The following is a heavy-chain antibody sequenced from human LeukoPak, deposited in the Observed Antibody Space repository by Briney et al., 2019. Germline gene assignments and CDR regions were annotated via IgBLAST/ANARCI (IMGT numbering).Heavy chain of an antibody. D-gene: IGHD6-6*01. Sequence: ASVKVSCKASGYTFTSYGISWVRQAPEQGLEWMGWINPNTGGTNYAQKFQGRVTMTTDTSISTAYMELSSLRSDDTAVYYCASGPSDLGSSSQYWGQGTLVTVSS. V-gene: IGHV1-2*02. CDR3: ASGPSDLGSSSQY. CDR2: INPNTGGT. CDR1: GYTFTSYG. J-gene: IGHJ4*02.